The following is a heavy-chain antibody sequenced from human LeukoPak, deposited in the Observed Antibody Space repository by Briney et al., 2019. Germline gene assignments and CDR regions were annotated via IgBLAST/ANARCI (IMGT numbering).Heavy chain of an antibody. D-gene: IGHD2-15*01. Sequence: PGGSLRLSCEASGFSFNNYAMTWVRQAPGRGLEWVSGITGSGGSTYYSVEGRFTISRDNSKNTLFLQMSNLRAEDTAVYYCAKAGEYCPDGSCYSENYYFDYWGQGTLVTVSS. CDR2: ITGSGGST. CDR3: AKAGEYCPDGSCYSENYYFDY. V-gene: IGHV3-23*01. CDR1: GFSFNNYA. J-gene: IGHJ4*02.